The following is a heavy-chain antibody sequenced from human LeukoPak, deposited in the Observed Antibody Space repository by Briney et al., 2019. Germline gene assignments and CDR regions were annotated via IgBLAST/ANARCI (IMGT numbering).Heavy chain of an antibody. CDR2: IKEDGSEK. CDR1: GFIFSKFW. CDR3: ARLSGSGSSPFDC. J-gene: IGHJ4*02. D-gene: IGHD3-10*01. V-gene: IGHV3-7*03. Sequence: GGSLRLSRAASGFIFSKFWMNWVRQAPGKGLEWVATIKEDGSEKYYVDSMRGRITISRDNAKNSLYLQMNSLRAEDTAMYYCARLSGSGSSPFDCWGQGTLVTVSS.